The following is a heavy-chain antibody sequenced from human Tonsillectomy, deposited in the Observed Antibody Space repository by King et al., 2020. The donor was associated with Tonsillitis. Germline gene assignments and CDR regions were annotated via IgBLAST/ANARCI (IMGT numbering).Heavy chain of an antibody. J-gene: IGHJ4*02. D-gene: IGHD6-19*01. CDR3: STGGGVAGLDY. CDR2: IKSKVAVGTR. V-gene: IGHV3-15*07. CDR1: GFTFTNAW. Sequence: VQLVESGGGLVKPGGSLSLSCAGSGFTFTNAWMNWVRQAPGRGLEWVGGIKSKVAVGTRDYAAPVKGRVTRSRDDSKNTMFVQMKSLKSEDTAVYYCSTGGGVAGLDYWGQGILVTVSS.